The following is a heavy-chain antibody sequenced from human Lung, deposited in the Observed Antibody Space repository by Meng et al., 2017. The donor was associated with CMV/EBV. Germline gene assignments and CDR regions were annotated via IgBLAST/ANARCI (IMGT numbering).Heavy chain of an antibody. Sequence: SCAASGFIFPAFSMSWVRQAPGKGLEWVANIRQDGSDKYYVDSVKGRFTISRDNVRNSLFLHMNSLRAEDTAVYYCAREDSGSFTRYNWFDPWGHGTXVTVSS. V-gene: IGHV3-7*01. CDR2: IRQDGSDK. J-gene: IGHJ5*02. D-gene: IGHD1-26*01. CDR3: AREDSGSFTRYNWFDP. CDR1: GFIFPAFS.